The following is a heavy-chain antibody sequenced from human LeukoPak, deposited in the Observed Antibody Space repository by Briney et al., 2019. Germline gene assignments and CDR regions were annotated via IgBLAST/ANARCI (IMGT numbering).Heavy chain of an antibody. D-gene: IGHD3-16*01. CDR2: ISSSSSYI. J-gene: IGHJ4*02. V-gene: IGHV3-21*01. CDR3: ARDYVQDY. Sequence: ETLSLTCAVYGGSFSGYYWSWIRQPPGKGLEWVSSISSSSSYIYYADSVKGRFTISRDNAKNSLYLQMNSLRDEDTAVYYCARDYVQDYWGQGTLVTVSS. CDR1: GGSFSGYY.